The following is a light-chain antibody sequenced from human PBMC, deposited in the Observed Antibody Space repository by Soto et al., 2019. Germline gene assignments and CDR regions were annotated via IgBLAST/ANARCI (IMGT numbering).Light chain of an antibody. CDR3: QQYGSSPPRA. CDR1: QSVSSSY. V-gene: IGKV3-20*01. Sequence: EIVLTQSPGTLSLSPGERATLSCRASQSVSSSYLAWYQQKPGQAPRLLIYGASSRATGIPDRFSGSGSGTDFTLTISRLEPEDFAVYYSQQYGSSPPRAFGPGTKVDIK. J-gene: IGKJ3*01. CDR2: GAS.